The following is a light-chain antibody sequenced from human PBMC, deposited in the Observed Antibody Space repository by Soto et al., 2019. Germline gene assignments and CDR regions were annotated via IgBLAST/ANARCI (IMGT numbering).Light chain of an antibody. CDR2: GAS. CDR1: QTVRNNY. J-gene: IGKJ2*01. V-gene: IGKV3-20*01. CDR3: QQYASSPYT. Sequence: EFVLTQSPGTLSLSPGERATLSCRASQTVRNNYLAWYQQKPGQAPRLLTYGASRRATGIPDRFSGRESGTDFTLTITTLEPEDSAVYFCQQYASSPYTFGQGTKVDI.